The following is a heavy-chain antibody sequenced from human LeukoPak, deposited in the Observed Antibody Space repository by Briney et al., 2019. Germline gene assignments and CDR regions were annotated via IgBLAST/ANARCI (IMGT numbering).Heavy chain of an antibody. J-gene: IGHJ4*02. CDR1: GGTFSSYA. D-gene: IGHD4-17*01. V-gene: IGHV1-69*06. Sequence: SVKVSCKASGGTFSSYAISWVRQAPGQGLEWMGGIIPIFGTANYAQKFQGRVTITADKSTSTAYMELSSLRSEDTAVYYCARDHVSYGDYFDYWGQGTLVTVSS. CDR2: IIPIFGTA. CDR3: ARDHVSYGDYFDY.